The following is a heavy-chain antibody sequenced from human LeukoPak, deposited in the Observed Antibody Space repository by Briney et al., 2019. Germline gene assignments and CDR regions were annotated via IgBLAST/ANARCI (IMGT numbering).Heavy chain of an antibody. Sequence: SETLSLTCTVSDGSISSYYWSWIRQPPGKGLEWIGYIYYSGSTYYNPSLKSRVTISVDTSKNQFSLKLSSVTAADTAVYYCARYRAVAGIDYWGQGTLVTVSS. V-gene: IGHV4-59*08. J-gene: IGHJ4*02. CDR1: DGSISSYY. D-gene: IGHD6-19*01. CDR2: IYYSGST. CDR3: ARYRAVAGIDY.